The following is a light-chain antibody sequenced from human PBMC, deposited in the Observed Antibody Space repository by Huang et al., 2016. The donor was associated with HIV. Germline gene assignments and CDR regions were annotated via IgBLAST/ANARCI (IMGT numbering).Light chain of an antibody. CDR2: AAS. Sequence: DIQMTQSPSSLSASVGDRVTITGRASQSISSYLNWYQQKPGKAPKLLIYAASSLLSGVPSRFSGSGSGTDFALTISSLQPEDFATYYCQQSYSTPRTFGQGTKVEIK. V-gene: IGKV1-39*01. J-gene: IGKJ1*01. CDR1: QSISSY. CDR3: QQSYSTPRT.